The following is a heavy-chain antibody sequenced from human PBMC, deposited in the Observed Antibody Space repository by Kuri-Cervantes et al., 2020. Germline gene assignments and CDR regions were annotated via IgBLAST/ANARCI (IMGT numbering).Heavy chain of an antibody. CDR1: GYTFTSYY. J-gene: IGHJ4*02. Sequence: ASVKVSCKASGYTFTSYYMHWVRQAPGKGLEWMGGFDPEDGETIYAQKFQGRVTMTEDTSTDTAYMELSSLRSEDTAVYYCATFHSSGWYKAPGLDYWGQGTLVTDSS. V-gene: IGHV1-24*01. CDR2: FDPEDGET. CDR3: ATFHSSGWYKAPGLDY. D-gene: IGHD6-19*01.